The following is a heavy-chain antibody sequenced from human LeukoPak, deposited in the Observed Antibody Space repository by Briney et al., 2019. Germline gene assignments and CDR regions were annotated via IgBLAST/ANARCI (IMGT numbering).Heavy chain of an antibody. Sequence: SETLSLTCTVSGGSISSGGYYWSWIRQHPGKGLEWIGYIYYSGSTYYNPSLKSRVTISVDTSKNQFSLKLSSVTAADAAVYYCARDRYYGSGSYDYWGQGTLVTVSP. CDR2: IYYSGST. CDR1: GGSISSGGYY. V-gene: IGHV4-31*03. J-gene: IGHJ4*02. CDR3: ARDRYYGSGSYDY. D-gene: IGHD3-10*01.